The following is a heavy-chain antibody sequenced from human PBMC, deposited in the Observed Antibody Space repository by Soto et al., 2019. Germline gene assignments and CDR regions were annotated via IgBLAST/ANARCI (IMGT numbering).Heavy chain of an antibody. CDR3: AREKNIAAAGSITRY. CDR2: INPSGGST. D-gene: IGHD6-13*01. V-gene: IGHV1-46*01. CDR1: GYTFTSYY. J-gene: IGHJ4*02. Sequence: ASVKVSCKASGYTFTSYYMHWVRQAPGQGLEWMGIINPSGGSTSYAQKFQGRVTMTRDTSTSTVYMELSSLRSEDTAVYYCAREKNIAAAGSITRYWGQGTLVTVSS.